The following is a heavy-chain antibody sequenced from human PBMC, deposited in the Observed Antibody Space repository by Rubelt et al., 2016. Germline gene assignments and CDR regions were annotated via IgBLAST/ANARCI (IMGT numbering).Heavy chain of an antibody. V-gene: IGHV3-9*01. J-gene: IGHJ5*02. CDR3: ALIQLRNKWSDP. Sequence: GYADSVKGRFTISRDNAKNSLYLQMNSLRAEDTALYSCALIQLRNKWSDPWGQGTLVTVSS. D-gene: IGHD5-18*01.